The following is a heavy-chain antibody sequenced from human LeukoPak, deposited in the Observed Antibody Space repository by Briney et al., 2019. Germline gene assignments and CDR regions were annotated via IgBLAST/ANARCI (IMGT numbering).Heavy chain of an antibody. D-gene: IGHD1-26*01. CDR1: GGSISGGPYY. V-gene: IGHV4-31*03. J-gene: IGHJ4*02. Sequence: PSETLSLTCTVSGGSISGGPYYWNWVRQHPGKGLEWIGYIYYSGSTYYNPSLKSRVTISTDTSKNQFSLKLNSATAADTAVYYCARDVEEGSSGSFLFDYWGQGTLVTVSS. CDR2: IYYSGST. CDR3: ARDVEEGSSGSFLFDY.